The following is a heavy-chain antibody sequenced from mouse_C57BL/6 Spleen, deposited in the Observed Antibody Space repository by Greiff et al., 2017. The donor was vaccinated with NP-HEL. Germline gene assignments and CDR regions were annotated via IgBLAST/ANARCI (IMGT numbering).Heavy chain of an antibody. J-gene: IGHJ1*03. CDR2: IYPGDGDT. V-gene: IGHV1-80*01. CDR3: ARREGNYVWYFDV. D-gene: IGHD2-1*01. Sequence: QVQLQQSGAELVKPGASVKISCKASGYAFSSYWMNWVKQRPGKGLEWIGQIYPGDGDTNYNGKFKGKATLTADKSSSTAYMQLSSLTSEDSAVYFCARREGNYVWYFDVWGTGTTVTVSS. CDR1: GYAFSSYW.